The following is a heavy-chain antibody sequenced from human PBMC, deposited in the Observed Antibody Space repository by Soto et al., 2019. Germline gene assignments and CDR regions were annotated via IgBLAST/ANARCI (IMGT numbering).Heavy chain of an antibody. V-gene: IGHV1-69*02. CDR2: IIPILGIA. Sequence: QVQLVQSGAEVKKPGSSVKVSCKASGGTFSSYTISWVRQAPGQGLEWMGRIIPILGIANYAQKFQGRVTITADKSTSTAYMELSSLRSEDTAVYYCATEIRSHYYDSSGYYSFDYWGQGTLVTVSS. CDR3: ATEIRSHYYDSSGYYSFDY. CDR1: GGTFSSYT. J-gene: IGHJ4*02. D-gene: IGHD3-22*01.